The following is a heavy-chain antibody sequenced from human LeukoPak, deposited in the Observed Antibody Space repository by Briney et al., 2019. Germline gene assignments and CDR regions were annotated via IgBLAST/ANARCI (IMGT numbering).Heavy chain of an antibody. V-gene: IGHV3-53*01. CDR1: GFNVTTNY. CDR3: ARGRRDGYNLGY. CDR2: IYSGGTT. J-gene: IGHJ4*02. D-gene: IGHD5-24*01. Sequence: GGSLRLSRAASGFNVTTNYMSWVRQAPGKGLEWVSVIYSGGTTYYADSVKGRFTISRDIPKNTLSLQMNSLRAEDTAVYYCARGRRDGYNLGYWGQGTLVAVSS.